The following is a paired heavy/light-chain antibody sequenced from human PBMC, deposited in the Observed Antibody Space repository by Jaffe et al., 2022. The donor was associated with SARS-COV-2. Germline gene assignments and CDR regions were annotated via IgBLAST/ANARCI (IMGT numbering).Light chain of an antibody. Sequence: QSVLTQPPSASGAPGQRVTISCSGSYSNIASNYVYWYQLLPGTAPKLLIYDSHERPSGVPDRFSGSKSGTSASLAISGLRSGDEGIYYCASWDDSQIGHVVFGGGTKLTVL. CDR3: ASWDDSQIGHVV. CDR2: DSH. V-gene: IGLV1-47*01. J-gene: IGLJ2*01. CDR1: YSNIASNY.
Heavy chain of an antibody. CDR1: GDSLNSDLYY. V-gene: IGHV4-39*01. CDR2: IDYGGIT. J-gene: IGHJ4*02. CDR3: ARHLTQRQYRSYPDF. D-gene: IGHD2-2*01. Sequence: QLQLQESGPGLVRPSETLSLTCSVSGDSLNSDLYYWGWIRQPPGKGLEWIGVIDYGGITYYNPSLRRRVTISIDTSTNQFSLKVRSLTAADTALYYCARHLTQRQYRSYPDFWGQGTQVTVSS.